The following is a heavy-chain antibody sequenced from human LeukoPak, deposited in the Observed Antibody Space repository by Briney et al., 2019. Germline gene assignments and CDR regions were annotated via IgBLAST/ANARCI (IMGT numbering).Heavy chain of an antibody. CDR3: ARGSTGTTFLGLFVAFDI. Sequence: SVTVSCKASGGTFSSYAISWVRQAPGQGLEWMGGIIPIFGTANYAQKFQGRVTITADESTSTAYMEVSSLRSEDTAVYYCARGSTGTTFLGLFVAFDIWGQGTMVTVSS. CDR1: GGTFSSYA. D-gene: IGHD1-1*01. CDR2: IIPIFGTA. V-gene: IGHV1-69*13. J-gene: IGHJ3*02.